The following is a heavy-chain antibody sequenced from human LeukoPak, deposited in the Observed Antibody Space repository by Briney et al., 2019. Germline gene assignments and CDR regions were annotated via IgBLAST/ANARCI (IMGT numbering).Heavy chain of an antibody. CDR1: GFTFSSYW. V-gene: IGHV3-7*04. CDR3: AREGLWVGPDSGKTRHPYWQI. Sequence: GGSLRLSCAASGFTFSSYWMSWVRQAPGKGLQWVANIKQDGSDKYYVDSVKGRFTISRDNAKNSLNLQMSSLRAEDTAVYYCAREGLWVGPDSGKTRHPYWQIWGQGTMVTVSS. J-gene: IGHJ3*02. D-gene: IGHD2-21*01. CDR2: IKQDGSDK.